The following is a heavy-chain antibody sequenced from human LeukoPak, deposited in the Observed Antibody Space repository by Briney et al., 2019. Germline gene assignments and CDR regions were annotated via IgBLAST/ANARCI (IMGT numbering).Heavy chain of an antibody. Sequence: GGSLRLSCAASGFTFSSYAMSWDRQAPGKGLEWVSAISGSGGSTYYADSVKGRFTISRDNSKNTLYLQMNSLRAEDTAVYYCASRYSGSYSEYFQHWGQGTLVTVSS. D-gene: IGHD1-26*01. CDR2: ISGSGGST. CDR3: ASRYSGSYSEYFQH. J-gene: IGHJ1*01. CDR1: GFTFSSYA. V-gene: IGHV3-23*01.